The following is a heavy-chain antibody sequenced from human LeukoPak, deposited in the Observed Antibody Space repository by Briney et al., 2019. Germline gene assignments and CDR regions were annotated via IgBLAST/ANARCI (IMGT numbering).Heavy chain of an antibody. CDR2: IIPIFGTA. CDR3: AREGEDDRAFDI. V-gene: IGHV1-69*13. D-gene: IGHD3-9*01. Sequence: GASVKVSCKASGGTFSRYAISWVRQAPGQGLEWMGGIIPIFGTANYAQKFQGRVTITADESTSTAYMELSSLRSEDTAVYYCAREGEDDRAFDIWGQGTMVTVSS. J-gene: IGHJ3*02. CDR1: GGTFSRYA.